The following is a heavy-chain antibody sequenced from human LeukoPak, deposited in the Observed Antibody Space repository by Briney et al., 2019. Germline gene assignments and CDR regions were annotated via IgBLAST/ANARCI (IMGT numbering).Heavy chain of an antibody. Sequence: GGSLRLSCAASGFTFSSYSMNWVRQAPGKGMEWVSYISSSSSTISYADSVKGGFTISRDNAKNSLYLQMNSLRAEDTAVYYCAPSRANWGQGTLVTVSS. CDR3: APSRAN. CDR1: GFTFSSYS. CDR2: ISSSSSTI. V-gene: IGHV3-48*01. J-gene: IGHJ4*02.